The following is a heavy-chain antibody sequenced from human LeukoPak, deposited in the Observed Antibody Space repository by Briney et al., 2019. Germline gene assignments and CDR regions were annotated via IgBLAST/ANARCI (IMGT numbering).Heavy chain of an antibody. CDR3: ARDQDIVLMVYAIPVYYYYYGMDV. CDR1: GFTFSSYA. Sequence: GGSLRLSSAASGFTFSSYAMHWVRQAPGKGLEWVAVISYDGSNKYYADSVKGRFTISRDNSKNTLYLQMNSLRAEGTAVYYCARDQDIVLMVYAIPVYYYYYGMDVWGQGTTVTVSS. J-gene: IGHJ6*02. CDR2: ISYDGSNK. V-gene: IGHV3-30-3*01. D-gene: IGHD2-8*01.